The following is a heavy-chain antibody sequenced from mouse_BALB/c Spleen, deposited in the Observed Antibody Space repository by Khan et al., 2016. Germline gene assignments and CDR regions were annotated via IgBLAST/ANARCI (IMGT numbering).Heavy chain of an antibody. Sequence: QVQLKESGPSLVQPSQSLSITCTVSGFSLTSYGVHWVRQSPGKGLEWLGVIWRGGSTDYNAALMSRLSIIKDNSKSQVFFKVNSLQADDTAIYYCAKYYGNYYAMDYCGQGTSVTVSS. J-gene: IGHJ4*01. V-gene: IGHV2-5-1*01. D-gene: IGHD2-1*01. CDR3: AKYYGNYYAMDY. CDR2: IWRGGST. CDR1: GFSLTSYG.